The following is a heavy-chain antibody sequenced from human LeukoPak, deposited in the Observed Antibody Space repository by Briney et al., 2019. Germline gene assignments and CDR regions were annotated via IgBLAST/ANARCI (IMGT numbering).Heavy chain of an antibody. V-gene: IGHV1-69*04. J-gene: IGHJ5*02. CDR3: VRDPGYCSSTSCYDNWLDP. CDR2: IIPIFGIA. Sequence: ASVKVSCKASGGTFSCYAISWVRQAPGQGLEWMGTIIPIFGIANYTQKFQGRVTITADKSTRTAYMELSSLRSEDTAVYYCVRDPGYCSSTSCYDNWLDPWGRGTLVTVSS. CDR1: GGTFSCYA. D-gene: IGHD2-2*01.